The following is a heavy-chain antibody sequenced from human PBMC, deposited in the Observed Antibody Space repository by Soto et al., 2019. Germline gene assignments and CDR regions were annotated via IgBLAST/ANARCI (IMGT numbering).Heavy chain of an antibody. CDR1: GGTFSSYA. CDR2: IIPIFGTA. J-gene: IGHJ4*02. D-gene: IGHD2-15*01. Sequence: QVQLVQSGAEVKKPGSSVKVSCKASGGTFSSYAISWVRQAPGQGLEWMGGIIPIFGTANYAQKFQGRVTITADESTSTAYMELSSLRSEDTAVYYCAIDYCNGGSCYSLGGFDYWGQGTLVTVSS. V-gene: IGHV1-69*01. CDR3: AIDYCNGGSCYSLGGFDY.